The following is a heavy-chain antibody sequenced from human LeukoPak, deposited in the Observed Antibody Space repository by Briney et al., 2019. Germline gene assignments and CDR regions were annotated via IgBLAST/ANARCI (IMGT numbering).Heavy chain of an antibody. D-gene: IGHD3-9*01. J-gene: IGHJ4*02. CDR3: ARDQGYYDILTGYYNVISMVDY. Sequence: GRSLRLSCAASGFTFSSYAMHWVRQAPGKGLEWVAVISYDGSNKYYADSVKGRFTIPRDNSKNTLYLQMNSLRAEDTAVYYCARDQGYYDILTGYYNVISMVDYWGQGTLVTVSS. CDR1: GFTFSSYA. CDR2: ISYDGSNK. V-gene: IGHV3-30*04.